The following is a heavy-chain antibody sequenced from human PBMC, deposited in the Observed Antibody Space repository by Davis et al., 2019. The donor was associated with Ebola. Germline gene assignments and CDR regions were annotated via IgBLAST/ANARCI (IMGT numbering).Heavy chain of an antibody. V-gene: IGHV1-3*01. CDR3: ARGCGGDCYTSGNRFDP. Sequence: ASVKVSCKASGYTFTSYAMHWVRQAPGQRLEWMGWINAGNGNTKYSQKFQGRVTITRDTSASTAYMELSSLRSEDTAVYYCARGCGGDCYTSGNRFDPWGQGTLVTVSS. D-gene: IGHD2-21*02. J-gene: IGHJ5*02. CDR1: GYTFTSYA. CDR2: INAGNGNT.